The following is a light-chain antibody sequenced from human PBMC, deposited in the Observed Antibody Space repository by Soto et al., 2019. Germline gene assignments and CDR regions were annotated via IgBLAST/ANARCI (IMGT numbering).Light chain of an antibody. CDR1: QSIGAW. V-gene: IGKV1-5*03. J-gene: IGKJ4*01. CDR2: KAS. CDR3: QQYNSYSPLT. Sequence: DIQMTQSPSTLSAFVGDRVTITCRASQSIGAWLAWYQQKPGKAPKLLIYKASNLESGVPSRFSGSGSGTEFTLTISSLQPDDFATYYCQQYNSYSPLTFGGGTKVDI.